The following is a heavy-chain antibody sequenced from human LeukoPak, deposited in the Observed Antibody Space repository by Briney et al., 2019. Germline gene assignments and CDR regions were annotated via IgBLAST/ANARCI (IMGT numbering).Heavy chain of an antibody. CDR2: LSGSGDST. J-gene: IGHJ4*02. Sequence: TGESPRLSCAVSGFTFSSYAMSWVRQAPGKGRQWVLALSGSGDSTYYADSVKGRFTFSRDNSKNTLFLQMNSLRAEDTAIYYCAKEKALPRAGIDYWGQGTLVTVSS. CDR3: AKEKALPRAGIDY. V-gene: IGHV3-23*01. CDR1: GFTFSSYA. D-gene: IGHD1-14*01.